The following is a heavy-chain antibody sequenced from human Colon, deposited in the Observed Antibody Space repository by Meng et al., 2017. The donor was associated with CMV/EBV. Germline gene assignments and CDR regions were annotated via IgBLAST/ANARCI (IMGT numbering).Heavy chain of an antibody. D-gene: IGHD3-10*01. CDR3: VRDSGFGELY. J-gene: IGHJ4*02. V-gene: IGHV1-69*06. CDR2: IVPIVGTA. CDR1: GYTFSDYN. Sequence: SVKVSCKTSGYTFSDYNITWVRQAPGQGLEWMGGIVPIVGTANTAQKFQGRVTFSADKIAGTAYMYLSSLTSADTALYFCVRDSGFGELYWGQGTLVTVSS.